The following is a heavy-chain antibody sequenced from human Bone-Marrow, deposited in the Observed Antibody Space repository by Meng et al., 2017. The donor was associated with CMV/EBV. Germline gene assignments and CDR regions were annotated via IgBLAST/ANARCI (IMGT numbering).Heavy chain of an antibody. CDR3: ARTFDRTARHGSYYYYGMDV. Sequence: ASVKVSCKASGYTFTSYGISWVRQAPGQGLEWMGWISAYNGNTNYAQKFQGRVTMTRDTSISTAYMELSRLRSDDTAVYYCARTFDRTARHGSYYYYGMDVWGQGTTVTVSS. CDR1: GYTFTSYG. CDR2: ISAYNGNT. V-gene: IGHV1-18*01. J-gene: IGHJ6*01. D-gene: IGHD6-6*01.